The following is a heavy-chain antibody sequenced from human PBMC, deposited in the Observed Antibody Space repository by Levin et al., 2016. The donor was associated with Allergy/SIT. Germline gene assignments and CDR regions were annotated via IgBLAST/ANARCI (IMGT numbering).Heavy chain of an antibody. V-gene: IGHV1-58*02. D-gene: IGHD3-9*01. Sequence: SVKVSCKASGFTFTSSAMQWVRQARGQRLERIGWIVVGSGNTNYAQKFQERVTITRDMSTSTAYMELSSLRSEDTAVYYCAADARYFDWPYYYGMDVWGQGTTVTVSS. CDR3: AADARYFDWPYYYGMDV. CDR2: IVVGSGNT. CDR1: GFTFTSSA. J-gene: IGHJ6*02.